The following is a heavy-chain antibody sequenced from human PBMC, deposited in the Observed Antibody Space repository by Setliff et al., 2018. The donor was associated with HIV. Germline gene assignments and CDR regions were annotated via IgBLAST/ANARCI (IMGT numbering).Heavy chain of an antibody. CDR2: INIANGKT. CDR1: ADTFTNCL. Sequence: ASVKVSCKASADTFTNCLINWVRQASGQGLEWMGWINIANGKTQYSQKFRGRVTFTRDISANTAYLDLNSLKSEDSALYYCARDLSYTANWEFDFWGQGTLVTVSS. V-gene: IGHV1-3*04. J-gene: IGHJ4*02. CDR3: ARDLSYTANWEFDF. D-gene: IGHD3-16*01.